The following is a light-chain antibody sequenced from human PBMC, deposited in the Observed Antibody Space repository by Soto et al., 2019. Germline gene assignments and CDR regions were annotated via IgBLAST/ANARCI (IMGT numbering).Light chain of an antibody. CDR3: QKHDSVPLT. CDR2: TSS. V-gene: IGKV1-27*01. Sequence: DIQMTQSPSSPSASVGDRVTITCRASQGIGNYLAWYQQKPGKVPKLLIYTSSTLQSGVPSRFSGSGSGTDFTLTISSLQPEDVATYYCQKHDSVPLTFGGGTKV. J-gene: IGKJ4*01. CDR1: QGIGNY.